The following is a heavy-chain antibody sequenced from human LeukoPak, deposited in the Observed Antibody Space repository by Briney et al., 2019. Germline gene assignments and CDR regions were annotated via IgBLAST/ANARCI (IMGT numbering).Heavy chain of an antibody. CDR2: INPNSGAT. D-gene: IGHD5-18*01. V-gene: IGHV1-2*02. CDR1: EYTFTGYY. CDR3: ASGYRFGN. Sequence: GASVKVSCKASEYTFTGYYMHWVRQAPGQGLEWMGWINPNSGATDYAQNFQGRVTLTRDTSISTAYMGLSRLRSDDTAVYYCASGYRFGNWGQGTLVTVSS. J-gene: IGHJ4*02.